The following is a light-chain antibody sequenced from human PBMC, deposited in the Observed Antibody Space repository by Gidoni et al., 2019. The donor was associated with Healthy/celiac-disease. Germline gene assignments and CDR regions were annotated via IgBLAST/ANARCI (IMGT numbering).Light chain of an antibody. V-gene: IGLV3-27*01. CDR1: VLAKKY. CDR3: YSAADNNRV. Sequence: SYELTQPSSVSVSPGQTARITCSGDVLAKKYARWFQQKPGQAPVLVIYKASERPSGIPERFSGSSSGTTVTLTISGAQVEDEADYYCYSAADNNRVFGGGTKLTVL. J-gene: IGLJ2*01. CDR2: KAS.